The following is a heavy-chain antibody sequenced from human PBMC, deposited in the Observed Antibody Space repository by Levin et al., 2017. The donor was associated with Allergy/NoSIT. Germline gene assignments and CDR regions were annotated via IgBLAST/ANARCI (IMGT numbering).Heavy chain of an antibody. V-gene: IGHV3-74*01. CDR3: ARDWRLGGPDY. Sequence: PGGSLRLSCAASGFTFSSYWMHWVRQVPGKGLVWVSRINSDGSETRYADSVKGRFTISRDNAKNTLYLQMNSLRAEDTALYYYARDWRLGGPDYWGQGTLVTVSS. D-gene: IGHD3-10*01. CDR2: INSDGSET. CDR1: GFTFSSYW. J-gene: IGHJ4*02.